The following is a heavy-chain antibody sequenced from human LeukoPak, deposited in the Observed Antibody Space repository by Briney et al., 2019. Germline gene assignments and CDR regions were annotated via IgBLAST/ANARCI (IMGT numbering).Heavy chain of an antibody. D-gene: IGHD3-10*01. CDR2: MNPNSGNT. CDR1: GYTFTSYD. V-gene: IGHV1-8*01. Sequence: ASVKVSCKASGYTFTSYDINWVRQATGQGLEWMGWMNPNSGNTGYAQKFQGRVTVTRNTSISTAYMELSSLRSEDTAVYYCARGLITMVRGVIIPGYWGQGTLVTVSS. CDR3: ARGLITMVRGVIIPGY. J-gene: IGHJ4*02.